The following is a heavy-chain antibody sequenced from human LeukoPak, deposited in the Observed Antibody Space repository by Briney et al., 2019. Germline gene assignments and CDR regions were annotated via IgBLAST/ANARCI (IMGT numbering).Heavy chain of an antibody. Sequence: GGSLRLSCAASGFTFSSYSMNWVRQAPGKGLEWVSSISSSSSYIYYADSVKGRFTISRDNAKNSLYLQMNSLRAEDTAVYYCARDWSGSYYYYYYMDVWGKGTTVTVSS. D-gene: IGHD1-26*01. J-gene: IGHJ6*03. V-gene: IGHV3-21*01. CDR2: ISSSSSYI. CDR1: GFTFSSYS. CDR3: ARDWSGSYYYYYYMDV.